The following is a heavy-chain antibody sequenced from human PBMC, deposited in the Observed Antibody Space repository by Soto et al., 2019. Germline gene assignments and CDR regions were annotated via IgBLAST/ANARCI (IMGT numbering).Heavy chain of an antibody. CDR2: INTYYGNT. CDR1: GYTFTRYG. V-gene: IGHV1-18*01. D-gene: IGHD3-16*01. J-gene: IGHJ6*02. Sequence: QVQLVQSGAEVKNPGASVKVSCKASGYTFTRYGIGWARQAPGQGLEWMGWINTYYGNTNYVQNVQGRVTLTTDTSTSTAYMELRSLRSNDTAIYYCAMVDVYVTPSPQDVWGQGTTVIVSS. CDR3: AMVDVYVTPSPQDV.